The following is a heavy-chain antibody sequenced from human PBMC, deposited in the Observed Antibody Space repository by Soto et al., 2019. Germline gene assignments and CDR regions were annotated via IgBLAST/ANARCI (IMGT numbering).Heavy chain of an antibody. J-gene: IGHJ5*02. D-gene: IGHD3-10*01. CDR3: VRRESKSITGKDSWFDP. V-gene: IGHV4-59*08. Sequence: SETLSLTCTVSGGFISTHYWNWIRQPPGRRLEWIGHIYYSGSTNYNPSLKSRVTISVDTSKNQFSLELSSVTAADTAVYFCVRRESKSITGKDSWFDPWGQGALVTVSS. CDR1: GGFISTHY. CDR2: IYYSGST.